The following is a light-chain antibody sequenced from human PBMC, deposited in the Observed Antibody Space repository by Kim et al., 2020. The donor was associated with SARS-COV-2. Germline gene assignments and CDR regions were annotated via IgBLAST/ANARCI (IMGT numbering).Light chain of an antibody. V-gene: IGLV2-14*03. J-gene: IGLJ2*01. Sequence: PAQSITISCPGTHTDIGAYNYVSWYQQHPGQAPRLLIYDVSNRPSGVSNRFSGSKSGNTASLAISGLQTEDEAHYYCSSYTSGSTLFGGGTKVTVL. CDR1: HTDIGAYNY. CDR3: SSYTSGSTL. CDR2: DVS.